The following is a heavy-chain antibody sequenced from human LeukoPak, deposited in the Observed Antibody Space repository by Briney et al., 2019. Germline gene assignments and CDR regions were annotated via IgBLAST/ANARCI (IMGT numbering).Heavy chain of an antibody. V-gene: IGHV4-39*07. CDR1: GASISTDTYY. CDR3: ARLSVIVGAALEYYYYYMDV. D-gene: IGHD1-26*01. Sequence: SETLSLTCTVSGASISTDTYYWGWIRQPPGKGLEWIGTIYYSESVSYNPSLKSRVTISADKSKNQVSLKLTSVTAADTAVYYCARLSVIVGAALEYYYYYMDVWGQGTTVTVSS. J-gene: IGHJ6*03. CDR2: IYYSESV.